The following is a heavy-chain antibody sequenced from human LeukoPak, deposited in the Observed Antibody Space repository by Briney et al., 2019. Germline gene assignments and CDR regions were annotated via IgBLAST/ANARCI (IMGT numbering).Heavy chain of an antibody. D-gene: IGHD4-23*01. J-gene: IGHJ4*02. CDR3: AKDYPVPLQTVGYFDY. Sequence: GGSLRLSCAASGFTVSSNYMSWVRQAPGKGLEWVSVIYSGGSTYYADSVKGRFTISRDNSKNTLYLQMNSLRAEDTAVYYCAKDYPVPLQTVGYFDYWGQGTLVTVSS. V-gene: IGHV3-53*01. CDR1: GFTVSSNY. CDR2: IYSGGST.